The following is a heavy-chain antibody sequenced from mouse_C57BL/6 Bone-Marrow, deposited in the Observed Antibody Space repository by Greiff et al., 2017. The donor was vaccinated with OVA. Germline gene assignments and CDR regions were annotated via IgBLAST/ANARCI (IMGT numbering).Heavy chain of an antibody. J-gene: IGHJ2*01. Sequence: EVQGVESGGDLVKPGGSLKLSCAASGFTFSSYGMSWVRQTPDKRLEWVATISSGGSYTYYPDSVKGRFTISRDNAKNTLYLQMSSLKSEDTAMYYCARHYHGSSSYRGQGTTLPVSS. CDR2: ISSGGSYT. V-gene: IGHV5-6*01. D-gene: IGHD1-1*01. CDR3: ARHYHGSSSY. CDR1: GFTFSSYG.